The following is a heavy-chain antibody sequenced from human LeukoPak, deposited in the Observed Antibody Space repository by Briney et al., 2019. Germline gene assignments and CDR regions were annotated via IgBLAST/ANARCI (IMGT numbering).Heavy chain of an antibody. J-gene: IGHJ4*02. V-gene: IGHV3-74*01. CDR2: INSDGSWT. D-gene: IGHD2/OR15-2a*01. Sequence: GGSLRLSCAASGNYLMHWVRQAPGKGLVWVSHINSDGSWTSYADSVKGRFTISKDNTKNTVYLQMNSLRAEDTAVYYCVSFYETYWGRGTLVTVSS. CDR1: GNYL. CDR3: VSFYETY.